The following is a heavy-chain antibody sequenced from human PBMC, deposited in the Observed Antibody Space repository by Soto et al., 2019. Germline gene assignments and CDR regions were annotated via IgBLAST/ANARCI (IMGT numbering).Heavy chain of an antibody. J-gene: IGHJ4*02. CDR1: GFTFSSYA. D-gene: IGHD2-15*01. Sequence: GGSLRLSSAASGFTFSSYAMSWVRQAPGKGLEWVSAMGGSGGSTDHADSVKGRFNMSRDNSKNTLYLQMNSLRAEDTAVYYCWGSPDVVTTGYYFDYWGQGTLVTVSS. CDR2: MGGSGGST. CDR3: WGSPDVVTTGYYFDY. V-gene: IGHV3-23*01.